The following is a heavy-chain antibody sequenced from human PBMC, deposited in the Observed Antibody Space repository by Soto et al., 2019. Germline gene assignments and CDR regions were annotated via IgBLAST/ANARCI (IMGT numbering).Heavy chain of an antibody. D-gene: IGHD6-6*01. V-gene: IGHV3-49*04. J-gene: IGHJ4*02. CDR3: TRDLSSIAARPFDY. Sequence: GGSLRLSCTASGFTFGDYAMSWVRQAPGKGLEWVGFIRSKAYGGTTEYAASVKGRFTISRDDSKSIAYLQMNSLKTEDTAVYYCTRDLSSIAARPFDYWGQGTLVTVSS. CDR1: GFTFGDYA. CDR2: IRSKAYGGTT.